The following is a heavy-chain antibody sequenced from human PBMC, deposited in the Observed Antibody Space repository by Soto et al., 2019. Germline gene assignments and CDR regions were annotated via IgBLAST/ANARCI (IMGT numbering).Heavy chain of an antibody. V-gene: IGHV4-34*01. J-gene: IGHJ5*02. CDR3: ARSIVVVPAAMRGRFDP. Sequence: PLETLSLTCAVYGGSCSGYYWSWIRQPPGKGLEWIGEINHSGSTNYNPSLKSRVTISVDTSKNQFSLKLSSVTAADTAVYYCARSIVVVPAAMRGRFDPWGQGTLVTVSS. CDR2: INHSGST. CDR1: GGSCSGYY. D-gene: IGHD2-2*01.